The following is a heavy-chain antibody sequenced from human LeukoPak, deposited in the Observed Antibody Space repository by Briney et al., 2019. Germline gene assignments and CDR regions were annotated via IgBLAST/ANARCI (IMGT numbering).Heavy chain of an antibody. V-gene: IGHV1-8*01. Sequence: ASVKVSCKASGYTFTSYDINWVRQATGQGLEWMGWMNPNSGNTGYAQKFQGRVTMTRNTSISTAYMELSSLRSEDTAVYYCAGGPYDFWSGYYGYWGQGTLVTVSS. D-gene: IGHD3-3*01. CDR3: AGGPYDFWSGYYGY. CDR1: GYTFTSYD. J-gene: IGHJ4*02. CDR2: MNPNSGNT.